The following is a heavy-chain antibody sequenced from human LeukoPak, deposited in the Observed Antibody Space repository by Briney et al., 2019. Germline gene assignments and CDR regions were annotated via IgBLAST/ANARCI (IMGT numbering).Heavy chain of an antibody. D-gene: IGHD5-18*01. CDR2: IYYSGST. V-gene: IGHV4-39*07. CDR3: ARGRGYSYGHFDY. J-gene: IGHJ4*02. CDR1: AGSISSSSYY. Sequence: PSETLSLTCTVSAGSISSSSYYWRWIRQPPGRGLEWIGSIYYSGSTYYNPSLKTRITISVVRPKNQFSLKLSSVTAADTAVYYCARGRGYSYGHFDYWGQGTLVTVSS.